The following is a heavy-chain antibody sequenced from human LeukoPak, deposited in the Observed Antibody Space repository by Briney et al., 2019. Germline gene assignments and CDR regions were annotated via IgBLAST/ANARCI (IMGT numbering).Heavy chain of an antibody. V-gene: IGHV3-7*01. J-gene: IGHJ4*02. CDR2: IQQDGSEK. Sequence: GGSLRLSCAASGFTFSSYWMSWVRQAPGKGLEWVANIQQDGSEKYYVDSVKGRFTISRDNSNNTLYLEMTSLRSEGTALYYCASGRIEVAGTGDYWGQGTLVIVSS. CDR3: ASGRIEVAGTGDY. D-gene: IGHD6-19*01. CDR1: GFTFSSYW.